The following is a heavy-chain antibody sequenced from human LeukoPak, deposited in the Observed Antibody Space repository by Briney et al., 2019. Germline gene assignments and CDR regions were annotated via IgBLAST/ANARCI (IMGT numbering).Heavy chain of an antibody. D-gene: IGHD2-8*01. CDR1: GGSFSGYY. J-gene: IGHJ3*02. CDR3: ARRYCANGVCYRSGFDI. Sequence: SETLSLTCAVYGGSFSGYYWSWIRQPPGKGLEWIGEINHSGSTNYNPSLKSRVTISVDTSKNQFSLKLSSVTAADTAVYYCARRYCANGVCYRSGFDIWGQGTMVTVSS. CDR2: INHSGST. V-gene: IGHV4-34*01.